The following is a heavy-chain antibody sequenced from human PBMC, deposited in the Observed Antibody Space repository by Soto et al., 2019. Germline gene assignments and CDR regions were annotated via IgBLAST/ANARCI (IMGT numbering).Heavy chain of an antibody. J-gene: IGHJ5*02. CDR2: ISSNGGST. V-gene: IGHV3-64D*08. CDR1: GFTFSSYA. Sequence: PGGSLRLSCSASGFTFSSYAMHWVRQAPGKGLEYVSAISSNGGSTYYADTVKGRFTISRDNSKNTLYLQMSSLRAEDTAVYYCVKPRAMIAVNSFDPWGQGTLVTVSS. CDR3: VKPRAMIAVNSFDP. D-gene: IGHD3-22*01.